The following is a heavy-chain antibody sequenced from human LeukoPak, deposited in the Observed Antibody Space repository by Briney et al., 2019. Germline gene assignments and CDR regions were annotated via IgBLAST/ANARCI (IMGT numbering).Heavy chain of an antibody. CDR3: VKGRRDGYNYAVYFDY. CDR2: ISGGGGST. CDR1: GFTFSNYA. Sequence: GGSLRLSCAASGFTFSNYAMSWVRQAPGKGLEWVSAISGGGGSTYYADSVKGRFTISRDNSKNTLYLQMSSLRAEDTAVYYCVKGRRDGYNYAVYFDYWGQGTLVTVSS. D-gene: IGHD5-24*01. V-gene: IGHV3-23*01. J-gene: IGHJ4*02.